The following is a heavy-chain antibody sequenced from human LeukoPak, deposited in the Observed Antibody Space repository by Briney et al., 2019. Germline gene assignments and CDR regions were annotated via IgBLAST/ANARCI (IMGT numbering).Heavy chain of an antibody. D-gene: IGHD6-19*01. CDR3: ARFHSGPSGWYVLWYFNL. Sequence: SETLSLTCTVSGGSVSSYYWSWIRQPPGKGLEWIGYIYNSESTNYNSSLESRVTISVDTSKNQFFLKLSSVTAADTAVYYCARFHSGPSGWYVLWYFNLWGRGTLVTVSS. V-gene: IGHV4-4*09. CDR2: IYNSEST. J-gene: IGHJ2*01. CDR1: GGSVSSYY.